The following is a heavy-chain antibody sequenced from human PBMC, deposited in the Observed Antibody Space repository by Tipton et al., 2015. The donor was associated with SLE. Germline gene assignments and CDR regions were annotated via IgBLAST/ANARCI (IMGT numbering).Heavy chain of an antibody. CDR2: IYYSGST. V-gene: IGHV4-59*01. CDR1: GGSISSYY. J-gene: IGHJ3*02. CDR3: AGLRVTSDAFDI. Sequence: TLSLTCTVSGGSISSYYWSWIRQPPEKGLEWIGYIYYSGSTNYNPSLKSRVTISVDTSKNQFSLKLSSVTAADTAVYYCAGLRVTSDAFDIWAKGQWSPSLQ. D-gene: IGHD2-21*02.